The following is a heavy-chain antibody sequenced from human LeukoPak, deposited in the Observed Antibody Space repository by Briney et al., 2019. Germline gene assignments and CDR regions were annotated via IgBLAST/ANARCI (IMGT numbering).Heavy chain of an antibody. Sequence: SETLSLTCSVSGDSIRNYFWSWIRQPAGKGLEWIGRIYTSGSIDYKPSLRSRVTMSLDKSSNQLSLHLTSVTAADTATYFCSRESGPFCPFGYWGQGTLVIVSS. J-gene: IGHJ4*02. CDR3: SRESGPFCPFGY. D-gene: IGHD1-26*01. CDR2: IYTSGSI. V-gene: IGHV4-4*07. CDR1: GDSIRNYF.